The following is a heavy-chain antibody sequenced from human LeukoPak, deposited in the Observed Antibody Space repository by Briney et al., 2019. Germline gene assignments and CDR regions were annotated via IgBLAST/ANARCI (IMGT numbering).Heavy chain of an antibody. CDR1: GYTFTAYY. CDR3: AGVPGAVAPADY. J-gene: IGHJ4*02. D-gene: IGHD6-19*01. V-gene: IGHV1-2*02. Sequence: ASVKVSCKASGYTFTAYYMHWVRQAPGQGLEWMGWINPNSGVTNYAQSFQGRVTMTRDTSISTAYMELNSLTSDDAAVYYCAGVPGAVAPADYWGQGTLVTVSS. CDR2: INPNSGVT.